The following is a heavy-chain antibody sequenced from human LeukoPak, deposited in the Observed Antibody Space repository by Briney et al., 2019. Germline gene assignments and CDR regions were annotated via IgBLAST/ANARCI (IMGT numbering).Heavy chain of an antibody. CDR2: MNSYSGGT. Sequence: GASVKASCKASGYSFTDYYVHWVRQAPGQGLEWMGWMNSYSGGTNYAQKFQGRVTMTRDTSISTAYMELSRLRSDDTAVYYCARQNSWSFDYWGQGTLVIVSS. CDR3: ARQNSWSFDY. D-gene: IGHD2/OR15-2a*01. J-gene: IGHJ4*02. CDR1: GYSFTDYY. V-gene: IGHV1-2*02.